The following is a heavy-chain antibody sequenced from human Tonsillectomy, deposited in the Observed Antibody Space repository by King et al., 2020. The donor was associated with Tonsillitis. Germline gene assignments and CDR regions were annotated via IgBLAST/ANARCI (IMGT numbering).Heavy chain of an antibody. CDR3: AKGSSGTWYAGYFQH. Sequence: DVQLVESGGVVVQPGGSLRLSCAASGFTFDDSAMHWVRQAPGKGLEWVSLISWDGGSSFYADSVKGRFTISRDNSKNSLYLQMNSLRAEDTALYYCAKGSSGTWYAGYFQHWGQGTLVTVSS. CDR1: GFTFDDSA. CDR2: ISWDGGSS. D-gene: IGHD6-13*01. V-gene: IGHV3-43D*03. J-gene: IGHJ1*01.